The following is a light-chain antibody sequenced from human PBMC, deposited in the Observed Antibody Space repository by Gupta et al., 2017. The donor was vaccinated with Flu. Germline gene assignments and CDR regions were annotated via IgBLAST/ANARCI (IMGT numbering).Light chain of an antibody. CDR2: EVS. CDR1: SSDVGGYNY. V-gene: IGLV2-14*01. J-gene: IGLJ1*01. Sequence: QSALTQPVSVSGSPGQSISITCTGTSSDVGGYNYVAWYQHHPGKAPKLMIYEVSHRPSGVSFRFSGSKTGNTASLTISGLQADDEADYHCSSYASSSTTVFGTGTKVTVL. CDR3: SSYASSSTTV.